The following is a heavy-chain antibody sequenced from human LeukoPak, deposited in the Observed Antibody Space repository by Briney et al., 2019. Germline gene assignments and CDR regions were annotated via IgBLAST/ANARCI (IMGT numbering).Heavy chain of an antibody. J-gene: IGHJ6*03. D-gene: IGHD6-13*01. Sequence: ASVKVSCKASGYTFTGYYMHWVRQAPGQGLEWMGWINPNSGGTNYAQKFQGRVTMTRDTSISTAYMELSRLRSDDTAVYYCAREAAAGIRNYYMDVWGKGTTVTVSS. CDR3: AREAAAGIRNYYMDV. V-gene: IGHV1-2*02. CDR1: GYTFTGYY. CDR2: INPNSGGT.